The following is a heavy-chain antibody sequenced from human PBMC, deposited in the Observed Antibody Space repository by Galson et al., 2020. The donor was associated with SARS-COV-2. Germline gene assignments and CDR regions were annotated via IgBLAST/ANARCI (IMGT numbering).Heavy chain of an antibody. J-gene: IGHJ4*01. D-gene: IGHD3-22*01. V-gene: IGHV1-18*01. CDR2: ISGFNGKT. CDR1: GYIFTNYG. Sequence: GESLKISCKTSGYIFTNYGISWVRQAPGQGLEWMGWISGFNGKTKHAQNLQGRVTMTTDTSTRTAYMELRSLRSDDTAVYYCARDSYDTSGYHIDYWGHGTLVTVSS. CDR3: ARDSYDTSGYHIDY.